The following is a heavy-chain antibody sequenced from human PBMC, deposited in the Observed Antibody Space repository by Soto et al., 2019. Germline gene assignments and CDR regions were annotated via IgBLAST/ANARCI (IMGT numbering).Heavy chain of an antibody. V-gene: IGHV3-23*01. CDR1: GFTFSSCA. D-gene: IGHD2-15*01. CDR3: AKDLRDILMVVAATVV. Sequence: GGSLRLSCAASGFTFSSCAMSWVRQAPGKGLEWVSVISGSGGRTHYADSVKGRFTISRDNSLNTVFLQMNSLRAEDTAVYYCAKDLRDILMVVAATVVWGKGATVTVSS. CDR2: ISGSGGRT. J-gene: IGHJ6*04.